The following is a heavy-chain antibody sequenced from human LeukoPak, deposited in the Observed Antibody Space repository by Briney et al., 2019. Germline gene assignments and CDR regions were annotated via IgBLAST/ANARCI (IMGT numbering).Heavy chain of an antibody. V-gene: IGHV3-23*01. CDR1: GFTFSSNG. CDR3: AKTMGRGPGSFDI. Sequence: GGSLRLSCAAAGFTFSSNGMSWVRQAPGKGLEWVSAISGSGGSTYYADSVKGRFTISRDNSKTTLYLQMNSLRAEDTAVYYCAKTMGRGPGSFDIGGQGTMVTVSS. J-gene: IGHJ3*02. CDR2: ISGSGGST. D-gene: IGHD3-10*01.